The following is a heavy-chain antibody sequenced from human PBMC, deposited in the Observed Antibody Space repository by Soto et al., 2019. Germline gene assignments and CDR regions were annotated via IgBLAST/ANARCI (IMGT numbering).Heavy chain of an antibody. Sequence: GESLKISFKGSGYSFTSYWISWVRQMPGKGLEWMGRIDPSDSYTNYSPSFQGHVTISADKSISTAYLQWSSLKASDTAMYYCARKCGGGSCYAKNYYYYYGMDVWGQGTTVTVSS. J-gene: IGHJ6*02. CDR3: ARKCGGGSCYAKNYYYYYGMDV. CDR1: GYSFTSYW. CDR2: IDPSDSYT. D-gene: IGHD2-15*01. V-gene: IGHV5-10-1*01.